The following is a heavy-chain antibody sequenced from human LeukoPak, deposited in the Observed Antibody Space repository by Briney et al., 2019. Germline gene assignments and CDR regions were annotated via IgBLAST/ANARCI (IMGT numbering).Heavy chain of an antibody. CDR1: GXIFVDSC. D-gene: IGHD3-22*01. J-gene: IGHJ5*01. Sequence: GESLKISFKGSGXIFVDSCISWVRQMPGKGLEWMGNIDPSDSYTKYSPSFQGHVTISADKSVNTAYLQWSSLKASDTAMYYCARQGYYYDSSGYYMRPNWFDSWGQGTLVTVSS. CDR2: IDPSDSYT. V-gene: IGHV5-10-1*01. CDR3: ARQGYYYDSSGYYMRPNWFDS.